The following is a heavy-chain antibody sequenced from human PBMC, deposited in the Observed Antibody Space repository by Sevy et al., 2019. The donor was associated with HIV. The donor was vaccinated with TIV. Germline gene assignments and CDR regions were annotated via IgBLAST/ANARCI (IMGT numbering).Heavy chain of an antibody. J-gene: IGHJ4*02. V-gene: IGHV3-30*04. Sequence: GGSLRLSCAASGFTFSKYAMYWVRQAPGKGLEWMAVITYDGSNKKYAESVEGRFTISRDNSKNTLYLQMNSLGAEDTAVYYCATDSFGVIITDYFDYWGQGTLVTVSS. CDR1: GFTFSKYA. D-gene: IGHD3-3*01. CDR2: ITYDGSNK. CDR3: ATDSFGVIITDYFDY.